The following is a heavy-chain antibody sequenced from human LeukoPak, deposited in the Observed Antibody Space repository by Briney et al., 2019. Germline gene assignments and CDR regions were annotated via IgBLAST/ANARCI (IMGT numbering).Heavy chain of an antibody. V-gene: IGHV3-23*01. CDR2: ISGSGGST. D-gene: IGHD3-22*01. CDR1: GFTFSSYA. Sequence: GGSLRLSCAASGFTFSSYAMSWVRQAPGKGLEWVSAISGSGGSTYYADSVKGRFTISRDNSKNTPYLQMNSLRAEDTAVYYCAKSYYDSSGYYIDDAFDIWGQGTMVTVSS. J-gene: IGHJ3*02. CDR3: AKSYYDSSGYYIDDAFDI.